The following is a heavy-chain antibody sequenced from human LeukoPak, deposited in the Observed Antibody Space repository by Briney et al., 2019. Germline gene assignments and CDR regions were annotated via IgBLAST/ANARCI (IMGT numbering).Heavy chain of an antibody. CDR1: GGSISSSSYY. CDR2: IYYSGST. Sequence: SETLSLTCTVPGGSISSSSYYWGWIRQPPGKGLEWIGSIYYSGSTYYNPSLKSRVTISVDTSKNQFSLKLSSVTAADTAVYYCTIRYRRIVATTSWIDYWGQGTLVTVSS. J-gene: IGHJ4*02. D-gene: IGHD5-12*01. V-gene: IGHV4-39*01. CDR3: TIRYRRIVATTSWIDY.